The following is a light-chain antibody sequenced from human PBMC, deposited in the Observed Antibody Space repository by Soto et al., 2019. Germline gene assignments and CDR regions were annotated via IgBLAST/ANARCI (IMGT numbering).Light chain of an antibody. CDR1: QSVSSY. V-gene: IGKV3-11*01. J-gene: IGKJ5*01. Sequence: EVVLTQSPVTLSFSPCEISTLSCMASQSVSSYLAWYQQKPGQAPRLLIYDISNRATGIPARFSGSGSGTDFTLTISSLEPDDFAVYYCQQRNDWQVTFGQGTRLEIK. CDR3: QQRNDWQVT. CDR2: DIS.